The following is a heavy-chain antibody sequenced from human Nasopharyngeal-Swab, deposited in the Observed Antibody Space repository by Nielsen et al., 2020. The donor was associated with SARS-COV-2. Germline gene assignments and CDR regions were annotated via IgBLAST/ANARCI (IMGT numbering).Heavy chain of an antibody. V-gene: IGHV3-23*01. CDR1: GFTFSRYA. Sequence: GGSLRLSCAASGFTFSRYAMSWVRPAPGKGLDCVSVISGSGGRTYYADSVKGRFTLSRDNSKNTLYLQMNSLSAEDTAVYYCARYDDYYDSSGYAYWGQGTLVTGSS. CDR2: ISGSGGRT. J-gene: IGHJ4*02. D-gene: IGHD3-22*01. CDR3: ARYDDYYDSSGYAY.